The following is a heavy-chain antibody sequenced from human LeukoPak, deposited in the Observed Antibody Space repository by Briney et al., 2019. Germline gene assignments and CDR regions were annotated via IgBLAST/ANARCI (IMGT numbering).Heavy chain of an antibody. J-gene: IGHJ4*02. CDR3: ARDGETYYYDSSGYYYGFDY. CDR1: GFTFSSYS. CDR2: ISSSSSYI. Sequence: GGSLRLSCAASGFTFSSYSMNWVRQAPGKGLEWVSSISSSSSYIYYADSVKGRFTISRDNAKNSLYLQMNSLRAEDTAVYYCARDGETYYYDSSGYYYGFDYWGQGTLVTVSS. D-gene: IGHD3-22*01. V-gene: IGHV3-21*01.